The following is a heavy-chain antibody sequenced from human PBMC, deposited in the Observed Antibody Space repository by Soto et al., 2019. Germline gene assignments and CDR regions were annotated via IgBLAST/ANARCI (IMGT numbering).Heavy chain of an antibody. J-gene: IGHJ5*02. D-gene: IGHD1-20*01. CDR3: ARVGGINWFDP. V-gene: IGHV4-31*03. Sequence: QVQLQESGPGLVKPSQTLSLTCTVSGGSISSGGYYWSWIRQHPGKGLEWIGYIYYSGSTYYNPSVKSRVTISVDTSKNPCSLKLSSVTAADTAVYYCARVGGINWFDPWGQGTLVTVSS. CDR2: IYYSGST. CDR1: GGSISSGGYY.